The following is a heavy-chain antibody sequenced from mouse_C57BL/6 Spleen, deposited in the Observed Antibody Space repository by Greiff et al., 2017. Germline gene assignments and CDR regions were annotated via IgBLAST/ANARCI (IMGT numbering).Heavy chain of an antibody. V-gene: IGHV1-69*01. J-gene: IGHJ4*01. CDR2: IDPSDSYT. CDR1: GYTFTSYW. Sequence: QVQLQQPGAELVMPGASVKLSCKASGYTFTSYWMHWVKQRPGQGLEWIGEIDPSDSYTNYNQKFKGKSTLTVDKSSSTAYMQLSSLTSEDSAVYYCANAHYYAMDYWGQGTSVTVSS. CDR3: ANAHYYAMDY.